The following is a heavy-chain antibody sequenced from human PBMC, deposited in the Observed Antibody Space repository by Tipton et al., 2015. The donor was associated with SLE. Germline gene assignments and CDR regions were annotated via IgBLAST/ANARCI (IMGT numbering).Heavy chain of an antibody. D-gene: IGHD7-27*01. J-gene: IGHJ4*02. Sequence: SLRLSCAASGFSFRRYWMHWVRQVPGKGPVWVSRVNSVGDITFYADSVRGRFTISRDNAKNTLYLQMNSLRAEDTAVYYCAKDEGMFNWGLPDSWGQGTLVTVSS. CDR3: AKDEGMFNWGLPDS. V-gene: IGHV3-74*01. CDR1: GFSFRRYW. CDR2: VNSVGDIT.